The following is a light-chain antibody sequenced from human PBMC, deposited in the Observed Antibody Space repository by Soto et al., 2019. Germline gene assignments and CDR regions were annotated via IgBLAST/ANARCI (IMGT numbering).Light chain of an antibody. V-gene: IGKV1-9*01. Sequence: IHLSQSPSALSASVGGRVTIRCRSSQGISSYLAWYQQKPGKAPKFLIYAASTLQSGVQSRFSGSGSGTDFTPTISTLQPPDYENYYCKHLNTLLGRGTXVEIK. CDR1: QGISSY. CDR2: AAS. J-gene: IGKJ4*01. CDR3: KHLNTL.